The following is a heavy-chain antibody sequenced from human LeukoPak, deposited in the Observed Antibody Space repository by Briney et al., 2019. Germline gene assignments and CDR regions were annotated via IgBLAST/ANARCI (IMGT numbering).Heavy chain of an antibody. J-gene: IGHJ6*03. CDR2: VNQDGSEK. CDR3: AGGAAAGLYYYYMDV. V-gene: IGHV3-7*01. D-gene: IGHD6-13*01. Sequence: GGSLRLSCSASGFTSSRYSMRWVRQAPGEGLEWVANVNQDGSEKFYVDSVKGGVTISRDNAKDSLFLQMNSLRADDTAVYYCAGGAAAGLYYYYMDVWGKGTTVTVSS. CDR1: GFTSSRYS.